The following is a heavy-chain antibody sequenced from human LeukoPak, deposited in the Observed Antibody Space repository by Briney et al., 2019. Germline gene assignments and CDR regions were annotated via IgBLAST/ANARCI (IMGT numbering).Heavy chain of an antibody. D-gene: IGHD5-24*01. CDR3: ARDAYKGLYYFDY. CDR2: ISYDGSKT. CDR1: GFTFSSSD. J-gene: IGHJ4*02. V-gene: IGHV3-30*03. Sequence: GGSLRLSCAASGFTFSSSDMHWVRQAPGKGLEWLALISYDGSKTYYADSLQGRVIISRDNSKNTLFLQMETLRPEDTAVYYCARDAYKGLYYFDYWGQGTLVTVSS.